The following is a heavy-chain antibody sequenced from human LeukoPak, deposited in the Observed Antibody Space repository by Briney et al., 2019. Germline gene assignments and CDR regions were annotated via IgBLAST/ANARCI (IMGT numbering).Heavy chain of an antibody. J-gene: IGHJ4*02. Sequence: QPGGSLRLSCAASGFTFSSYGMHWVRQAPGKGLEWVAFIRYDGSNKYYADSVKGRFTIFRDNSKNTLYLQMNSLRAEDTAVYYCAKDTGPVYREAFGYWGQGTLVTVSS. D-gene: IGHD3-3*01. CDR3: AKDTGPVYREAFGY. V-gene: IGHV3-30*02. CDR1: GFTFSSYG. CDR2: IRYDGSNK.